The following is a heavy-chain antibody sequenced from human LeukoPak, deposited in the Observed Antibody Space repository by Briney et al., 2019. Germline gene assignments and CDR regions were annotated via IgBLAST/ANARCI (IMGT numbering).Heavy chain of an antibody. D-gene: IGHD3-22*01. Sequence: GGSLRLSCAASGFTFDDYAMHWVRQAPGKGLEWVSGISWNNGSIGYADSVKGRFTISRDNAKNSLYVQMNSLRAEDTALYYCAKLMADSNGVAYDYWGQGTLVTVSS. CDR2: ISWNNGSI. CDR1: GFTFDDYA. J-gene: IGHJ4*02. V-gene: IGHV3-9*01. CDR3: AKLMADSNGVAYDY.